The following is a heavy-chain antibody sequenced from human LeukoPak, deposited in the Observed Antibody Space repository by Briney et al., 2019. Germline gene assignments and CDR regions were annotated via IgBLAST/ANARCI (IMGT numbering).Heavy chain of an antibody. CDR2: INAHNGDT. J-gene: IGHJ4*02. V-gene: IGHV1-3*01. CDR1: GYTFIKYA. Sequence: ASVKVSCKASGYTFIKYAIHWVRQAPGQRLEWMGWINAHNGDTKYSQKFQGGVAITRDTSASIVYMELSTLRFGDTAVYYCARGSTSDWPLEYWGRGILVTVSS. D-gene: IGHD2-21*02. CDR3: ARGSTSDWPLEY.